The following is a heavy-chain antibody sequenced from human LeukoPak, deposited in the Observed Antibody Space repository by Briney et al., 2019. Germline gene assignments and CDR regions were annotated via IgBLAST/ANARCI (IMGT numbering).Heavy chain of an antibody. CDR2: IYYSGST. CDR3: ARLNPDSSWYYYYYYMDV. D-gene: IGHD6-13*01. V-gene: IGHV4-31*03. Sequence: AQTLSLTCTVSGGSISSGGYYWSWIRQQPGKGLEWIGYIYYSGSTYYNPSLKSRVAISVDTSKTQFSLKLSSVTAAATAVYYCARLNPDSSWYYYYYYMDVWGKGTTVTVSS. J-gene: IGHJ6*03. CDR1: GGSISSGGYY.